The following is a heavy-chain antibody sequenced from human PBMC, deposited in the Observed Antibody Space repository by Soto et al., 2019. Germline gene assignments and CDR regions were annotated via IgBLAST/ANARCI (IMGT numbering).Heavy chain of an antibody. CDR1: GYTLTDLS. J-gene: IGHJ4*02. D-gene: IGHD1-26*01. Sequence: ASVTVSCQISGYTLTDLSMHWVRQAPGKGLEWMGGFDPEDGETIYAQKFQGRVTMTEDTSTDTAYMELSSLRSEDTAVYYCATRPSYSGSSDLDYWGQGTLVTVSS. CDR3: ATRPSYSGSSDLDY. V-gene: IGHV1-24*01. CDR2: FDPEDGET.